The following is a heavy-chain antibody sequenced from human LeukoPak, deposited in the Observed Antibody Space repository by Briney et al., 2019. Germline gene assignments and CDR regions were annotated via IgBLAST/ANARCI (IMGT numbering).Heavy chain of an antibody. D-gene: IGHD6-13*01. CDR3: ARALLAYSSSWRNRPFDY. CDR1: GFTFSDYY. CDR2: ISSSGSTI. J-gene: IGHJ4*02. Sequence: GGSLRLSCAASGFTFSDYYMSWIRQAPGKGLEWVSYISSSGSTIYYADSVKGRFTISRDNAKNSLYLQMNSLRAEDTAVYYCARALLAYSSSWRNRPFDYWGQGTLVTVST. V-gene: IGHV3-11*01.